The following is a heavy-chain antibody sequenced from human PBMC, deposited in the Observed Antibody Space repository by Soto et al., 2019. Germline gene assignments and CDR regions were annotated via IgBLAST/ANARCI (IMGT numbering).Heavy chain of an antibody. D-gene: IGHD2-15*01. CDR3: AKDILGYCSGGSCYLVAY. V-gene: IGHV3-30*18. J-gene: IGHJ4*02. CDR1: GFTFSSYG. CDR2: ISYDGSNK. Sequence: QVQLVESGGGVVQPGRSLRLSCAASGFTFSSYGMHWVRQAPGKGLEWVAVISYDGSNKYYADSVKGRFTISRDNSKNTLYLQMNSLRAEDTAVYYCAKDILGYCSGGSCYLVAYWGQGTLVTVSS.